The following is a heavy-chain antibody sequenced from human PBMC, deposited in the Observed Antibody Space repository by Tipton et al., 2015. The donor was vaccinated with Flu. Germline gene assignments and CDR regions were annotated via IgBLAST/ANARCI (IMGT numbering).Heavy chain of an antibody. Sequence: SLRLSCAASGFTFSSYSMNWVRQAPGKGLEWVSSISSGSSYIYYADSVKGRFTISRDNAKNSLYLQMNSLRAEDTAVYYCAREGIGAFDIWGQGTMVTVSS. CDR3: AREGIGAFDI. D-gene: IGHD3-10*01. J-gene: IGHJ3*02. CDR1: GFTFSSYS. V-gene: IGHV3-21*01. CDR2: ISSGSSYI.